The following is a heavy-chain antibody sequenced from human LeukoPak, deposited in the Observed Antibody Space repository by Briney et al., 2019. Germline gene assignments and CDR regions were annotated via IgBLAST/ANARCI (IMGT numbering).Heavy chain of an antibody. J-gene: IGHJ4*02. Sequence: SETLSLTCTVSGGSISSSSYYWGWIRQPPGKGLEWIGSIYYSGNTYYDPSLKSRVTIPVDTSKNQFSLKLSSVTAADTAVYYCARHRSEDCSGISCYARALDYWGQGTLVTVSS. V-gene: IGHV4-39*01. CDR1: GGSISSSSYY. CDR2: IYYSGNT. CDR3: ARHRSEDCSGISCYARALDY. D-gene: IGHD2-2*01.